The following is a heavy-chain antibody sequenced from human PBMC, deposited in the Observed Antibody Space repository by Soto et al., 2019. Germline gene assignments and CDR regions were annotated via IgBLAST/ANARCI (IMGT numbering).Heavy chain of an antibody. D-gene: IGHD2-21*02. CDR3: TKGFIVVVTVLRPDDAFDV. Sequence: EVQLLESGGGLVQPGGSLRLSCAASGFTFGNYGMNWVRQAPGKGLEWVSGISGGGGSTYYADSVKGRFTISRDPSKNTVFLEMSSLSTEDTAVYYCTKGFIVVVTVLRPDDAFDVWGQGTLVTVSS. V-gene: IGHV3-23*01. CDR1: GFTFGNYG. CDR2: ISGGGGST. J-gene: IGHJ3*01.